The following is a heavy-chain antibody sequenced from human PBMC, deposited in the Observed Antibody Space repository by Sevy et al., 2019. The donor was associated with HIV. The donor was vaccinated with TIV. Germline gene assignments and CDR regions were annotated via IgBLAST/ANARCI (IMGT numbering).Heavy chain of an antibody. CDR1: GFTFSNVW. D-gene: IGHD2-15*01. J-gene: IGHJ4*02. CDR2: IKSTTDGGKT. Sequence: GGSLRLSCAASGFTFSNVWMSWVRQAPGKGLEWVGRIKSTTDGGKTDYAAPVKGRFIILRDDSKYTVYLQMNSLKTEDTAVYYCTTDYTLVVQGSTLWGQGTQVTVSS. V-gene: IGHV3-15*01. CDR3: TTDYTLVVQGSTL.